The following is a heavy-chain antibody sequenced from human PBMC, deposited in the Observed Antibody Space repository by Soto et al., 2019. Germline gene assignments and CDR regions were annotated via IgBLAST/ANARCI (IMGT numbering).Heavy chain of an antibody. D-gene: IGHD5-12*01. CDR2: IYYSGST. Sequence: SETLSLTCTVSGGSISSYYWSWIRQPPGKGLEWIGYIYYSGSTNYNPSLKSRVTISVDTSKNQFSLKLSSVTAADTAVYYCARDKRWLQAKDYYYYGMDVWGQGTTVTVSS. V-gene: IGHV4-59*01. CDR3: ARDKRWLQAKDYYYYGMDV. J-gene: IGHJ6*02. CDR1: GGSISSYY.